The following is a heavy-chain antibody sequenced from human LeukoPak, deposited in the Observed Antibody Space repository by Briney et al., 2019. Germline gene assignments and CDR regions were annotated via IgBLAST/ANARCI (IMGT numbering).Heavy chain of an antibody. J-gene: IGHJ4*02. D-gene: IGHD1-26*01. CDR3: ARGSTSWDLDY. V-gene: IGHV3-74*01. CDR1: EFTFSRYW. Sequence: GGSLRLSCAASEFTFSRYWMHWVRQAPGKGLVWVSRINSDGSSTTYADSVKGRFTISRDNAKNTLYLEMSSLRAEDTAVYYCARGSTSWDLDYWGQGTLVTVSS. CDR2: INSDGSST.